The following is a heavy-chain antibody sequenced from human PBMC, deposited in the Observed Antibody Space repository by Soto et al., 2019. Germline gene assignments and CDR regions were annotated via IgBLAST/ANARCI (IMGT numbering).Heavy chain of an antibody. CDR3: AREFTMVREAGYYYGMDV. CDR2: INAGNGNT. CDR1: GYTFTSYA. J-gene: IGHJ6*02. V-gene: IGHV1-3*01. Sequence: QVQLVQSGAEVKKPGASVKVSCKASGYTFTSYAMHWVRQAPGQRLEWMGWINAGNGNTKYSQKFQGRVTITRDTSASTAYMELSSLRSEDTAVYYCAREFTMVREAGYYYGMDVWGQGTTVTVSS. D-gene: IGHD3-10*01.